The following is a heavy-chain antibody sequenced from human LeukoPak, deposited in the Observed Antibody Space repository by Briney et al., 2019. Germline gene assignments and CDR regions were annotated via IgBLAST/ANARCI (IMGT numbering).Heavy chain of an antibody. V-gene: IGHV3-23*01. CDR3: AKDRWSSGWPFDY. J-gene: IGHJ4*02. Sequence: GGSLRLSCAASGFTFNTYGMSWVRQAPGKGLEWVSAVRGSGSDTYYAASVKGRFTISRDNSKNTLYLQMNSLRAEDTAVYYCAKDRWSSGWPFDYWGQGTLVTVSS. CDR1: GFTFNTYG. CDR2: VRGSGSDT. D-gene: IGHD6-19*01.